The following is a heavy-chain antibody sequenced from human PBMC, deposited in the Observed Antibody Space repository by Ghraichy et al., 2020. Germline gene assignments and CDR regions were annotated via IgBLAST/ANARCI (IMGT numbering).Heavy chain of an antibody. Sequence: GGSLRLSCAASGFTFDDYAMHWVRQAPGKGLEWVSGISWNSGSIGYADSVKGRFTISRDNAKNSLYLQMNSLRAEDTALYYCAKDMSVGMVRGHDAFDIWGQGTMVTVSS. V-gene: IGHV3-9*01. J-gene: IGHJ3*02. D-gene: IGHD3-10*01. CDR3: AKDMSVGMVRGHDAFDI. CDR2: ISWNSGSI. CDR1: GFTFDDYA.